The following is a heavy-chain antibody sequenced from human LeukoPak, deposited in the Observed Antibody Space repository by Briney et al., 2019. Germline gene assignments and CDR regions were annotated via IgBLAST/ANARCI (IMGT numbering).Heavy chain of an antibody. V-gene: IGHV4-34*01. J-gene: IGHJ4*02. CDR3: AREMVRPGGAKDDY. Sequence: PSETLSLTCAVYGGSFSGYYWSWIRQPPGKGLEWIGEINHSGRTNYNPPLTSRVTISVDTSKNQFSLKLSSVTAADTAVYYCAREMVRPGGAKDDYWGQGTLVTVSS. CDR1: GGSFSGYY. D-gene: IGHD3-10*01. CDR2: INHSGRT.